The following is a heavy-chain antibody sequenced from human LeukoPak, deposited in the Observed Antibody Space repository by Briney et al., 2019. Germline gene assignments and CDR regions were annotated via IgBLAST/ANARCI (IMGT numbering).Heavy chain of an antibody. CDR2: INQDGSEK. D-gene: IGHD3-10*02. CDR3: AREVSVRGGFPTYYYSYYMDV. Sequence: SGGSLRLSCAASGFTFNNYWMSWVRQAPGKGLEWVANINQDGSEKYYVDSVKGRCTISRDNARNSLYLQMNSLRAEDTAVYYCAREVSVRGGFPTYYYSYYMDVWGTGTTVTVSS. V-gene: IGHV3-7*01. J-gene: IGHJ6*03. CDR1: GFTFNNYW.